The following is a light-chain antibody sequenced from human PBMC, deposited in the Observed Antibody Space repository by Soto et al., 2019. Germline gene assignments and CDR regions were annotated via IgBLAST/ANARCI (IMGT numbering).Light chain of an antibody. J-gene: IGKJ4*01. CDR3: QQYDNLPLT. Sequence: DIQMTQSPSSLSASVGDRVTITCQASQDISNYLNWYQQKPGEAPKLLIFDASNLETGVPSRFSGSGSGTDFSFTSSSLQPEDVATYYCQQYDNLPLTFGGGTKVEIK. V-gene: IGKV1-33*01. CDR2: DAS. CDR1: QDISNY.